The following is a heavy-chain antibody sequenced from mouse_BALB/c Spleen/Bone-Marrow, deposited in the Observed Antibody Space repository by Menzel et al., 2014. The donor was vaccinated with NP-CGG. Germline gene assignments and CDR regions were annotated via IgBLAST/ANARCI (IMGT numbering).Heavy chain of an antibody. J-gene: IGHJ3*01. CDR1: GYTFTDYY. CDR3: TRSGVRTFAY. Sequence: QVQLQQSGAELARPGASVKLSCKASGYTFTDYYINWVKQRTGQGLEWIGEIYPGSGNAYYNEKFKGGATLTADKSSSTAYMQLSSLTSEDSAVYFCTRSGVRTFAYWGQGTLVTVST. D-gene: IGHD2-14*01. V-gene: IGHV1-77*01. CDR2: IYPGSGNA.